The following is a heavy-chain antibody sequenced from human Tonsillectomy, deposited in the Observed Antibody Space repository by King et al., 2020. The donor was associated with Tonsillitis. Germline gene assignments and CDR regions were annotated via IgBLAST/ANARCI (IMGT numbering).Heavy chain of an antibody. CDR1: GFTFNSYA. D-gene: IGHD1-26*01. J-gene: IGHJ3*02. Sequence: QLVQSGGGVVQPGRSLRLSCAASGFTFNSYAMHWVRQAPGKGLEWVAAILYDGVNKYYADSVKGRFTISRDTSNNMLNLQMNSLTAEDTAVYYCGKGGGSYLVDAFDIWGQGKMVTVSS. CDR3: GKGGGSYLVDAFDI. CDR2: ILYDGVNK. V-gene: IGHV3-30*18.